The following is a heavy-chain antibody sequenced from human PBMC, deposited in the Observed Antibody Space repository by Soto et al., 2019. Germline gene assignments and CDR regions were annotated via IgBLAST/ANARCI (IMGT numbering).Heavy chain of an antibody. V-gene: IGHV1-8*01. D-gene: IGHD2-2*03. CDR2: MNPNSGNT. CDR1: GYTFTSYD. Sequence: ASVKVSCKASGYTFTSYDINWVRQATGQGLEWMGWMNPNSGNTGYAQKFQGRVTMTRNTSISTAYMELSSLRSEDTAVYYCARLGGYCSSTSCPAGEAFDIWGKGTRGAASS. J-gene: IGHJ3*02. CDR3: ARLGGYCSSTSCPAGEAFDI.